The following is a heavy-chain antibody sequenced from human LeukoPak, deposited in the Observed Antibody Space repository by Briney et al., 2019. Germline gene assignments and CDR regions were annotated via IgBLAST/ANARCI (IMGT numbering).Heavy chain of an antibody. V-gene: IGHV1-69*05. Sequence: ASVKVSCKASGGTFSSYAISWVRQAPGQGLEWMGRIIPIFGTANYAQKFQGRVTITTDESTSTAYMELSSLRSEDTAVDYCARGVAGYYDILTGSNWFDPWGQGTLVTVSS. J-gene: IGHJ5*02. CDR2: IIPIFGTA. CDR3: ARGVAGYYDILTGSNWFDP. CDR1: GGTFSSYA. D-gene: IGHD3-9*01.